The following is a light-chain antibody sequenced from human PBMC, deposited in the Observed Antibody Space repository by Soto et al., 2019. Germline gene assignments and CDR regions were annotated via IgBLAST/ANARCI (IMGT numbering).Light chain of an antibody. V-gene: IGLV4-69*01. CDR2: FNSDGSH. Sequence: QPVLTQSPSASASLGASVKLTCTLSSGHSSYAIAWHPQQPEKGPRYLMKFNSDGSHSKGDGSPDRFSGSSSGADRYLTISSLQSEDEADYYWQTWGTGIVVFGGGTKLTV. CDR1: SGHSSYA. J-gene: IGLJ2*01. CDR3: QTWGTGIVV.